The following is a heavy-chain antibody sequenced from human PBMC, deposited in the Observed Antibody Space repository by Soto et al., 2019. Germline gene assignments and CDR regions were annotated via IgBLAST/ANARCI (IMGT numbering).Heavy chain of an antibody. J-gene: IGHJ6*02. V-gene: IGHV3-13*05. CDR1: GFTFGTTD. CDR2: ISAAGDP. Sequence: QLLQSGGGLVQPGGSLTLSCAASGFTFGTTDMSWVRQGTGKGLEWVSGISAAGDPDYADSVEGRFTISRENAQNSFFLQMNSLRVGDTAVYYCARTDRDFYGLDVWGQGTTVIVSS. CDR3: ARTDRDFYGLDV.